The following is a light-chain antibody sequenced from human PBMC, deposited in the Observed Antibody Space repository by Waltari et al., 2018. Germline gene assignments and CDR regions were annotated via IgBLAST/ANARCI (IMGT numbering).Light chain of an antibody. V-gene: IGKV3D-15*01. Sequence: EIVMTQSPATLSLSPGDRATLSCRASQSVSSNLAWYQQKPGQAPRLLIYGASNRATGIPDRFSGTGSGTEFTLTISSLEAEDVALYYCQQNNNWPLTFGGGTKVDIK. CDR1: QSVSSN. CDR3: QQNNNWPLT. J-gene: IGKJ4*01. CDR2: GAS.